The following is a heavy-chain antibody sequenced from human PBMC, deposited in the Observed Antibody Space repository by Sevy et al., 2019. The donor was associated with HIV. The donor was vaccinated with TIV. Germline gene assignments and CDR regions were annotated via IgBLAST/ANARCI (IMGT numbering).Heavy chain of an antibody. D-gene: IGHD3-22*01. CDR1: GKSPTELA. Sequence: ASVKVSCKFSGKSPTELAMPWVRQAPGKGLEWVPTFNPEDGRRIYAQKFEDRVTMTEDTSTDTAYMEITSLRSEDTAVYYCATTKDYYDSSGYPFDHWGQGTQVTVSS. CDR2: FNPEDGRR. V-gene: IGHV1-24*01. CDR3: ATTKDYYDSSGYPFDH. J-gene: IGHJ4*02.